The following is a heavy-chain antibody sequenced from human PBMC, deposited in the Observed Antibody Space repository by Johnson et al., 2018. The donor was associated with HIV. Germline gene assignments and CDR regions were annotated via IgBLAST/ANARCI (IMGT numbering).Heavy chain of an antibody. CDR2: ISSRGSII. CDR1: GLTFSDYY. Sequence: QVQLVESGGGLVKPGGSLRLSCAASGLTFSDYYMSWIRQAPGKGLEWVSDISSRGSIIYYADSVKGRFTISRDNAENSLYLQMNNLRAEDTAVYYGGRHRDDALDIWGQGTMVTVSS. J-gene: IGHJ3*02. V-gene: IGHV3-11*04. CDR3: GRHRDDALDI. D-gene: IGHD2-21*02.